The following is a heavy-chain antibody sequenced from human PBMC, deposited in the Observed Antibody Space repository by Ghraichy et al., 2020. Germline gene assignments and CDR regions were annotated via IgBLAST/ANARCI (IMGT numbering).Heavy chain of an antibody. D-gene: IGHD2-2*01. V-gene: IGHV3-66*01. J-gene: IGHJ6*02. CDR3: ARDHREGYCSSTSCYYYYGMDV. Sequence: GGSLRLSCAASGFTVSSNYMSWVRQAPGKGLEWVSVIYSGGSTYYADSVKGRFTISRDNSKNTLYLQMNSLRAEDTAVYYCARDHREGYCSSTSCYYYYGMDVWGQGTTVTVSS. CDR2: IYSGGST. CDR1: GFTVSSNY.